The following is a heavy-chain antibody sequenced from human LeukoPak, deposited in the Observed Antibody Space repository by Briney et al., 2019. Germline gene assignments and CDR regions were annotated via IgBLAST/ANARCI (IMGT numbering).Heavy chain of an antibody. J-gene: IGHJ4*02. CDR2: IYSGGST. Sequence: GGSLRLSCAASGFTVSSNYMSWVRQAPGKGLEWVSVIYSGGSTYYADSVKGRFTISRDNSKNTLYFQMNSLRAEDTAVYYCARDQGNYGDYFDYWGQGTLVTVSS. CDR3: ARDQGNYGDYFDY. D-gene: IGHD4-17*01. CDR1: GFTVSSNY. V-gene: IGHV3-66*02.